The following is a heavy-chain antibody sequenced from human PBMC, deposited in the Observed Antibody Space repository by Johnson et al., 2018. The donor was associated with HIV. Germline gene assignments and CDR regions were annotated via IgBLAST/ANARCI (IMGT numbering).Heavy chain of an antibody. Sequence: QVQLVESGGGLVKPGGSLRLSCAASGFTFSDYYMNWIRQAPGKGLEWLSYISSSGNIIYYADSVKGRFTLSRDNAKNSLYLQMNSLRAEDTAVCYSARGQGDIVVVVAAELWALDIWGQGTMVTVSS. CDR3: ARGQGDIVVVVAAELWALDI. J-gene: IGHJ3*02. V-gene: IGHV3-11*04. CDR1: GFTFSDYY. D-gene: IGHD2-15*01. CDR2: ISSSGNII.